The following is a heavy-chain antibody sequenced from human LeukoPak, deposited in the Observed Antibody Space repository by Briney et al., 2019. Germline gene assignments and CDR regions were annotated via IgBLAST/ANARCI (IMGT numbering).Heavy chain of an antibody. V-gene: IGHV1-69*05. J-gene: IGHJ6*02. Sequence: ASVKVSCKASGGTFSSYAISWVRQAPGQGLEWMGGIIPIFGTANYAQKFQGRVTMTSDTSTSTVYMELSSLRSEDTAVYFCARDGGSFSYNMDVWGQGTTVTVSS. D-gene: IGHD1-26*01. CDR2: IIPIFGTA. CDR1: GGTFSSYA. CDR3: ARDGGSFSYNMDV.